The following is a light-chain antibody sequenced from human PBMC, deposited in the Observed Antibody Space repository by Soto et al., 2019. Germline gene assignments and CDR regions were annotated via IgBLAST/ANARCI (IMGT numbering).Light chain of an antibody. CDR2: AAS. J-gene: IGKJ1*01. V-gene: IGKV1-27*01. CDR3: QKYNSAPPT. Sequence: DLQLTQSPSSLFASLGDSVIITCRASLGISNFVAWYQQKPGKVPKLLIFAASTLQSGVPSRFSGSGSGTDFSLSISSLQPEDVGTFYCQKYNSAPPTFGHGTKVDIK. CDR1: LGISNF.